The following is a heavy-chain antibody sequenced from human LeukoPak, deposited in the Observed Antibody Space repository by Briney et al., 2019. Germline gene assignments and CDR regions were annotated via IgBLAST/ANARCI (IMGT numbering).Heavy chain of an antibody. D-gene: IGHD1-26*01. V-gene: IGHV4-34*01. Sequence: SETLSLTCAVYGGSFSGYYWSWIRQPPGKGLEWIGEINHSGSTNYNPSLKSRVTISVDTSKNQPSLKLSSVTAADTAVYYCAAPGGATVPYYYYGMDVWGQGTTVTVSS. CDR2: INHSGST. J-gene: IGHJ6*02. CDR3: AAPGGATVPYYYYGMDV. CDR1: GGSFSGYY.